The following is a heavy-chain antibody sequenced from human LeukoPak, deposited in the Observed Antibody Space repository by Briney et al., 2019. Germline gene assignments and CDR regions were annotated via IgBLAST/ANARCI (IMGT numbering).Heavy chain of an antibody. CDR2: INSDGSST. Sequence: GGSLRLSCVASGFPFSSYWMTWVRQAPGKGLVWVSRINSDGSSTSYADSVKGRFTISRDNAKNTLYLQMNSLRAEDTAVYYCARSSREDMSGYETWGQGTLVTVSS. D-gene: IGHD5-12*01. J-gene: IGHJ5*02. CDR3: ARSSREDMSGYET. V-gene: IGHV3-74*01. CDR1: GFPFSSYW.